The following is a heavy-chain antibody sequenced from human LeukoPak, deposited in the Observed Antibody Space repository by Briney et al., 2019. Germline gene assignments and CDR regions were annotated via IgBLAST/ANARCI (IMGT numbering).Heavy chain of an antibody. CDR1: GYSFTSYW. D-gene: IGHD3-10*01. CDR3: ARAIYGSGSYFPFGY. J-gene: IGHJ4*02. V-gene: IGHV5-51*01. Sequence: GESLKISCKGSGYSFTSYWIGWVRQMPGKGLEWMGIIYPGDSDTRYSPSFQGQVTISADKSISTAYLQWSSLKASDTAMYYCARAIYGSGSYFPFGYWGQGTLVTVSS. CDR2: IYPGDSDT.